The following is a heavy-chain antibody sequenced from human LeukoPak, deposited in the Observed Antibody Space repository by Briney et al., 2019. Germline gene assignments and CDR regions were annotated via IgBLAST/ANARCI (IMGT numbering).Heavy chain of an antibody. Sequence: AASVKVSCKASGYTFTSYYIHWVRQAPGQGLEWMGIINPSGGSTSYAQKFQGRVTMTRDKSTSTVYMELSSLRSQDTAVYYCARLSWLRHAFDIWGQGTMVTVSS. CDR2: INPSGGST. CDR1: GYTFTSYY. D-gene: IGHD5-12*01. V-gene: IGHV1-46*01. J-gene: IGHJ3*02. CDR3: ARLSWLRHAFDI.